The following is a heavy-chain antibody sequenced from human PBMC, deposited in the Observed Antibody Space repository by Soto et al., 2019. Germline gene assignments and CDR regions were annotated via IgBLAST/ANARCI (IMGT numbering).Heavy chain of an antibody. Sequence: SGPTLVNPTQTLTLTCIFSGFSLRTSGVGVGWIRPPPGKALEWLGFIYWNDDKRYSPSLKSRLTNTKDTSKNQVDLTMTNMDPVDTATYYCATSGSSGWYGWFGSWGQVTLVIFSS. D-gene: IGHD6-19*01. CDR1: GFSLRTSGVG. J-gene: IGHJ5*01. CDR3: ATSGSSGWYGWFGS. V-gene: IGHV2-5*01. CDR2: IYWNDDK.